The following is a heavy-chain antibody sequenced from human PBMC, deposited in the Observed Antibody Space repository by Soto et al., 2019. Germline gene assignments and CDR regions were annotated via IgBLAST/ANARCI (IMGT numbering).Heavy chain of an antibody. D-gene: IGHD3-10*01. Sequence: QVQLVQSGAEVKKPGASVKVSCKASGYTFTSYGISWVRQAPGQGLEWMGWISAYNGNTNYAQKLQGRVTMITDTSASTSYMELRSMRSDDTAVYYCARRAVVRGVIRSYFDYWGQGTVVTVSS. J-gene: IGHJ4*02. CDR1: GYTFTSYG. V-gene: IGHV1-18*01. CDR3: ARRAVVRGVIRSYFDY. CDR2: ISAYNGNT.